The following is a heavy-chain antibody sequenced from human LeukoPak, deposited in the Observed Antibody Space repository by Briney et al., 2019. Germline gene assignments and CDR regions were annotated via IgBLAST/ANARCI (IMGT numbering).Heavy chain of an antibody. CDR3: ARHVEDDFPFDY. V-gene: IGHV4-59*08. CDR2: IYYSGST. D-gene: IGHD3-3*01. J-gene: IGHJ4*02. Sequence: SETLSLACTVSGGSISSYYWSWIRQPPGKGLEWIGYIYYSGSTNYNPSLKSRVTISVDTSKNQFSLKLSSVTAADTAVYYCARHVEDDFPFDYWGQGTLVTVSS. CDR1: GGSISSYY.